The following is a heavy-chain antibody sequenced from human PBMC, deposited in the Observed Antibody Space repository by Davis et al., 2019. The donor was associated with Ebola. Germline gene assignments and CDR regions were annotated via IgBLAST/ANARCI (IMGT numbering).Heavy chain of an antibody. CDR1: GDTFSSYA. Sequence: AASVKVSCKASGDTFSSYAISWVRQAPGQGLEWMGRIIPILGIANYAQKFQGRVTITADKSTSTAYMELSSLRSEDTAVYYCARDTPGFDPWGQGTLVTVSS. J-gene: IGHJ5*02. CDR2: IIPILGIA. CDR3: ARDTPGFDP. V-gene: IGHV1-69*04.